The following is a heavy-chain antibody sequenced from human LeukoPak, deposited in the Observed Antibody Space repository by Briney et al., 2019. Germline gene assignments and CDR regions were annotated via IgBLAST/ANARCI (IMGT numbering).Heavy chain of an antibody. D-gene: IGHD4-17*01. CDR3: AREGLTVTPAFDY. CDR2: INHSGST. Sequence: SETLSLTCAVYGGSFSGYYWSWIRQPPGKGLEWIGEINHSGSTNYNPSLKSRVTISVDTSKNQFSLKLSSVTAADTAVYYCAREGLTVTPAFDYWGQGTLVTVSS. J-gene: IGHJ4*02. CDR1: GGSFSGYY. V-gene: IGHV4-34*01.